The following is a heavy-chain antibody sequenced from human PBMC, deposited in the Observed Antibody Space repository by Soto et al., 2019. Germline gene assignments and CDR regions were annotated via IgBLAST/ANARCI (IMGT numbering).Heavy chain of an antibody. J-gene: IGHJ4*02. CDR1: GFSFGTHA. V-gene: IGHV3-23*01. CDR3: ARQKLKSSTWYGSLDS. D-gene: IGHD6-13*01. Sequence: EVHLLESGGGLVQPGGSLRLSCVASGFSFGTHAMTWVRQAPGKGLEWVSVISAGSGNSYYADSVKGRFTVSRDNSENTLWLQLDSLRAEDTGLYYCARQKLKSSTWYGSLDSWGQGTLVTVSS. CDR2: ISAGSGNS.